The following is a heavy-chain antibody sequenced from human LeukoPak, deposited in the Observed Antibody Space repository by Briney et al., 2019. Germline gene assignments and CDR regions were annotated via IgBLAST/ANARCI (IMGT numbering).Heavy chain of an antibody. CDR2: ISCSGGST. Sequence: LGASLRLLCAASGFPLSSYAMSWVRQAPGKGLEGVSAISCSGGSTYYADSVKGRFTISRNNSKNTLYLQMNSLRAEDTAVYYCAKGPGSSGPTGAYYYYYGMDVWGQGTTVTVSS. D-gene: IGHD3-22*01. CDR3: AKGPGSSGPTGAYYYYYGMDV. J-gene: IGHJ6*02. V-gene: IGHV3-23*01. CDR1: GFPLSSYA.